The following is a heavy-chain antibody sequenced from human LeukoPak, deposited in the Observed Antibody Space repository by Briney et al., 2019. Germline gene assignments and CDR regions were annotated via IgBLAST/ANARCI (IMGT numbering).Heavy chain of an antibody. CDR3: AKKEDSSGYLAYFDY. V-gene: IGHV3-23*01. CDR1: GFTFSSYA. Sequence: PGGSLRLSCAASGFTFSSYAMSWVRQAPGKGLEWVSANSGSGGSTYYADSVKGRFTISRDNSKNTLYLQMNSLRAEDTAVYYCAKKEDSSGYLAYFDYWGQGTLVTVSS. J-gene: IGHJ4*02. CDR2: NSGSGGST. D-gene: IGHD3-22*01.